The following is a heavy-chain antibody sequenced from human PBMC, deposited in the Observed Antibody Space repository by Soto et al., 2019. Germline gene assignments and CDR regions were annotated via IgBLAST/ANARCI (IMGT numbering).Heavy chain of an antibody. V-gene: IGHV4-4*07. CDR3: ASDKGDSRIDY. CDR2: VYSSGST. CDR1: GGSINSYY. D-gene: IGHD3-22*01. Sequence: PSETLSLTCTVSGGSINSYYWSWIRQSAGKGLEWIGRVYSSGSTFYNPSLKSRLTMSVDTPNNQFSLKLSSVTAADTAVYSCASDKGDSRIDYWGLGTLLTVSS. J-gene: IGHJ4*02.